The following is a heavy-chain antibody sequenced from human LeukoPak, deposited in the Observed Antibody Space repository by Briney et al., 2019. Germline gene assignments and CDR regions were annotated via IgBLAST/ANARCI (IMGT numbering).Heavy chain of an antibody. CDR1: GYTFTGYY. J-gene: IGHJ5*02. D-gene: IGHD6-13*01. Sequence: ASVKVSCKASGYTFTGYYMHWVRQAPGQGLEWMGWINPNSGGTNYAQKFQGRVTMTRDTSISTAYMELSRLRSEDTAVYYCARGRLRYSSSWYKGYWFDPWGQGTLVTVSS. V-gene: IGHV1-2*02. CDR2: INPNSGGT. CDR3: ARGRLRYSSSWYKGYWFDP.